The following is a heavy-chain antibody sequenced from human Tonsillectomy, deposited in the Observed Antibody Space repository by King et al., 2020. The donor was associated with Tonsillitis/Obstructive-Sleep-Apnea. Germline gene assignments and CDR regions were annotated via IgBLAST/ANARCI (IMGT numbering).Heavy chain of an antibody. CDR3: ARAGRYDFWSGYYMDV. V-gene: IGHV4-31*01. CDR2: IYYSVST. D-gene: IGHD3-3*01. Sequence: VQLQESGPGLVKPSQTLSLTCTVSGGSISSGGYYWSWIRQHPGKGLEWIGYIYYSVSTSYNPSLKILVTISVDTSKNQFSLKLSSVTAADTAVYYCARAGRYDFWSGYYMDVWGKGTTVTVSS. CDR1: GGSISSGGYY. J-gene: IGHJ6*03.